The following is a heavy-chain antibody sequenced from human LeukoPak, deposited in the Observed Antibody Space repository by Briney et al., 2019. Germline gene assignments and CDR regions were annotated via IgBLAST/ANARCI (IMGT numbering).Heavy chain of an antibody. CDR2: INPSGGST. CDR3: ARARATIFGVVISSDYFDY. J-gene: IGHJ4*02. CDR1: GYTFTSYY. Sequence: ASVKVSCKASGYTFTSYYMHWVRQAPGQGLEWRGVINPSGGSTSYAQKFQGRVTMTRDMSTSTVYMELSSLRSEDTAVYYCARARATIFGVVISSDYFDYWGQGTLVTVSS. V-gene: IGHV1-46*01. D-gene: IGHD3-3*01.